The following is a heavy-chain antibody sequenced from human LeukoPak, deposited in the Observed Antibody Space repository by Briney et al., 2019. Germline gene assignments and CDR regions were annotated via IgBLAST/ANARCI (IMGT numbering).Heavy chain of an antibody. D-gene: IGHD3-10*01. CDR3: ARGVTKGYYYGMDV. J-gene: IGHJ6*02. V-gene: IGHV3-66*01. CDR2: IYSGGST. Sequence: GGSLRLSCAASGFTVSSNYMNWVRQAPGKGLEWVSIIYSGGSTYYADSVKGRFTISRDNSKNTLYLQMNSLRVEDTAVYYCARGVTKGYYYGMDVWGQGTTVTVSS. CDR1: GFTVSSNY.